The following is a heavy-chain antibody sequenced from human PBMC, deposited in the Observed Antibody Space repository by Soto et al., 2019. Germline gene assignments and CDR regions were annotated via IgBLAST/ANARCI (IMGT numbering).Heavy chain of an antibody. D-gene: IGHD6-6*01. CDR3: ARAYSSSSGRDAFDI. V-gene: IGHV3-48*01. J-gene: IGHJ3*02. Sequence: EVQLVESGGGLVQPGGSLRLSCAAFGFNFSSYSMSWVRQAPGEGLEWISYISSSSSTIYYAVSVKGRFTISRDTANNSLCLQMNSLRAEDTAVYYCARAYSSSSGRDAFDIWGHGTIVTVSS. CDR1: GFNFSSYS. CDR2: ISSSSSTI.